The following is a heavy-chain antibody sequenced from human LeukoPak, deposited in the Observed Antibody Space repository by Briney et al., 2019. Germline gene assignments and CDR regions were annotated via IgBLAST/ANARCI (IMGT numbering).Heavy chain of an antibody. CDR2: ITYDGSNK. Sequence: GRSLRLSCAASGFNFKTYSMHWVRQAPGKGLEWVAVITYDGSNKYYADSVKGRVTISRDNSKKTLYLQMDNLIGEDTAVYYCAREDRDGATHYLDYWGQGTLVTVSS. CDR3: AREDRDGATHYLDY. CDR1: GFNFKTYS. V-gene: IGHV3-30*04. D-gene: IGHD1-14*01. J-gene: IGHJ4*02.